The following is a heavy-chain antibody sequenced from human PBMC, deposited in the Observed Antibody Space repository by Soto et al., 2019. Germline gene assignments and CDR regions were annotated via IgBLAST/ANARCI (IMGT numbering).Heavy chain of an antibody. CDR1: GFTFSSYG. CDR2: INWNGGST. CDR3: ARIHYYGSGDTPH. V-gene: IGHV3-20*04. J-gene: IGHJ4*02. Sequence: PGGSLGLSCAASGFTFSSYGMHWVRQAPGKGLEWVSGINWNGGSTGYADSVKGRFTISRDNAKNSLYLQMNSLRAEDTALYYCARIHYYGSGDTPHWGQGTLVTVSS. D-gene: IGHD3-10*01.